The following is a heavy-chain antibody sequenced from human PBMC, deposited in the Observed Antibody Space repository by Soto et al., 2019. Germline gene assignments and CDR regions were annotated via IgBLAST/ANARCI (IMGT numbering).Heavy chain of an antibody. J-gene: IGHJ4*02. V-gene: IGHV4-34*01. CDR1: GGSFSGYY. CDR3: ARARAQYDSGTYEGGYYYFDS. CDR2: ISYSGST. D-gene: IGHD3-10*01. Sequence: QVQLQQWGAGLLKPSETLSLTCAVYGGSFSGYYWTWIRQSPGKGLEWIGQISYSGSTNYNPSLKPRVFISIGTSNNQFFLELTSVTAADTAVYYCARARAQYDSGTYEGGYYYFDSWGPGTPVTVSS.